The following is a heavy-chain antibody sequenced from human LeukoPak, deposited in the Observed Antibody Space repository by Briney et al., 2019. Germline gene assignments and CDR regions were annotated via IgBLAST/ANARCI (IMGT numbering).Heavy chain of an antibody. Sequence: SQTLSLTCTVSGGSISSGDYYWSWIRQPPGKGLEWIGYIYYSGSTYYNPSLKSRVTISVDTSKNQFSLKLSSVTAADTAVYYCARSLIADYYMDVWGKGTTVTVSS. D-gene: IGHD6-13*01. CDR2: IYYSGST. V-gene: IGHV4-30-4*01. CDR1: GGSISSGDYY. J-gene: IGHJ6*03. CDR3: ARSLIADYYMDV.